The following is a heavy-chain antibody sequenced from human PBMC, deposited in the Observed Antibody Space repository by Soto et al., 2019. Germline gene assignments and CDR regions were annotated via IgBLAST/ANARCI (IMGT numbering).Heavy chain of an antibody. D-gene: IGHD2-15*01. CDR1: GGTFSSYT. CDR3: ARASGGDALDI. Sequence: QVQLVQSGAEVKKPGSSVKVSCKASGGTFSSYTISWVRQAPGQGLEWMGRIIPILGIANYAQKFQGRVTITADKSTTTAYMELRSLRSEDTAVHNCARASGGDALDIWGQGTMVTVSP. CDR2: IIPILGIA. V-gene: IGHV1-69*02. J-gene: IGHJ3*02.